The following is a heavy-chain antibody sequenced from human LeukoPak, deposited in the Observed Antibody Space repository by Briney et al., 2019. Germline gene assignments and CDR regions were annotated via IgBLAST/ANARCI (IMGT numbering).Heavy chain of an antibody. V-gene: IGHV1-18*01. Sequence: ASVKVSCKASGYTFTSYGIGWVRQAPGQGLEWMGWISAYNGNTNYAQKFQGRVTMTRDTSISTAYMELSRLRSDDTAVYYCARDVSGSYQYYFDYWGQGTLVTVSS. J-gene: IGHJ4*02. CDR1: GYTFTSYG. D-gene: IGHD1-26*01. CDR3: ARDVSGSYQYYFDY. CDR2: ISAYNGNT.